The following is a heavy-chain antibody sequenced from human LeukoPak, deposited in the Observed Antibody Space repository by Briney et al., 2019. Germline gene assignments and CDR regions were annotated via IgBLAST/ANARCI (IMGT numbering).Heavy chain of an antibody. CDR1: GYTLTVLS. CDR2: FDPEDGET. D-gene: IGHD3-22*01. J-gene: IGHJ3*02. Sequence: GASVKVSCKVSGYTLTVLSMHWVRQAPGKGLEWMGGFDPEDGETIYAQKFQGRVTMTEDTSTDTAYMELSSLRSEDTAVYYCATDLNSPMIVAPGGAFDIWGQGTMVTVSS. CDR3: ATDLNSPMIVAPGGAFDI. V-gene: IGHV1-24*01.